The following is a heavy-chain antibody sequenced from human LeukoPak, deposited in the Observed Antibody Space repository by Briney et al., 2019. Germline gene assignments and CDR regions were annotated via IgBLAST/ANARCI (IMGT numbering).Heavy chain of an antibody. CDR1: GFTFSSYW. V-gene: IGHV3-7*01. Sequence: GSLRLSCAASGFTFSSYWMSWVRQAPGKGLEWVANIKQDGSEKYYVDSVKGRFTISRDNAKNSLYLQMNSLRAEDTAVYYCARCKYYYDSSGYLPYWGQGTLVTVSA. CDR3: ARCKYYYDSSGYLPY. J-gene: IGHJ4*02. D-gene: IGHD3-22*01. CDR2: IKQDGSEK.